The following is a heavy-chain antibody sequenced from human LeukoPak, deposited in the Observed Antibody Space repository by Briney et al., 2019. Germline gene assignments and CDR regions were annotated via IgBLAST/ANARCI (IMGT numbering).Heavy chain of an antibody. Sequence: SETLSLTCTVSGGSIRSSYYYWGWIRQPPGKGLEWIGSIYDSGSTYYNPSLKSRVTISVDTSKNQFSLKLNSVTAADTAVYYCARSLYSSSPVDYWGQGTLVTVSS. J-gene: IGHJ4*02. CDR1: GGSIRSSYYY. CDR3: ARSLYSSSPVDY. V-gene: IGHV4-39*01. CDR2: IYDSGST. D-gene: IGHD6-6*01.